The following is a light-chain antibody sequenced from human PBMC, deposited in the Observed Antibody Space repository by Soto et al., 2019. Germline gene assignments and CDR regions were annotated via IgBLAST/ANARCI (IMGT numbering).Light chain of an antibody. Sequence: QFLLTQAPSVCRASGQRFTISCTGSISHMGAGYDVNWYRHLPGTAPKLLIYNNDIRPPWVPDRFSGSKSGTSASLAITVLQAEDEADYYCQSYDSSLGGYVFGTGTKVTGL. J-gene: IGLJ1*01. CDR1: ISHMGAGYD. CDR2: NND. V-gene: IGLV1-40*01. CDR3: QSYDSSLGGYV.